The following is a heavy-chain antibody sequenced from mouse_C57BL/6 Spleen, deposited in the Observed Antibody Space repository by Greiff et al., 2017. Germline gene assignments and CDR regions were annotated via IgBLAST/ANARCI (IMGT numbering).Heavy chain of an antibody. CDR3: ARNQGRSPLDY. V-gene: IGHV1-82*01. CDR1: GYAFSSSW. CDR2: IYPGDGDT. J-gene: IGHJ2*01. D-gene: IGHD1-1*01. Sequence: QVQLQQSGPELVKPGASVKISCKASGYAFSSSWMNWVKQRPGKGLEWIGRIYPGDGDTNYNGKFKGKATLTADKSSSTAYMQLSSLTSEDSAVYFCARNQGRSPLDYWGQGTTLTVSS.